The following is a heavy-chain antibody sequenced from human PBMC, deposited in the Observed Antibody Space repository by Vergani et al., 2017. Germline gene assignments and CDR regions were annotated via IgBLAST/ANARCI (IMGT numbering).Heavy chain of an antibody. CDR2: VSGSSATP. CDR3: TKGSRGYTGYFFDY. V-gene: IGHV3-23*01. Sequence: EVQLLESGGGLVQPGGSLRLSCEASGFSFPGYAMSWVRQAPGKGLEWVSSVSGSSATPYYADSVKGRFIISRDNSKNTLHLQMNSLRADDTAVYYCTKGSRGYTGYFFDYWGQRTLATVSS. CDR1: GFSFPGYA. J-gene: IGHJ4*02. D-gene: IGHD5-12*01.